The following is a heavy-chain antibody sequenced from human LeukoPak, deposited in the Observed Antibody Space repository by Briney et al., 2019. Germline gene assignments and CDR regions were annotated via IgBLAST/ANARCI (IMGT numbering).Heavy chain of an antibody. D-gene: IGHD2-2*01. CDR2: INPNNGGT. CDR1: GYIFTGYY. J-gene: IGHJ6*03. Sequence: EASVKVSCKASGYIFTGYYMHWVRQAPGQGLEWLGWINPNNGGTKYAQKFEGRVIMTRDTSSTVYLEVRRLRSDDTAIYFCARDAQFTVVVPAAKLNYMDVWGTGTTVTVSS. V-gene: IGHV1-2*02. CDR3: ARDAQFTVVVPAAKLNYMDV.